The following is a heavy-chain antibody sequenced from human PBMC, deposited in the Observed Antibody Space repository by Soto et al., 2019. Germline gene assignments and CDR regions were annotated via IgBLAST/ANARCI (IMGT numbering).Heavy chain of an antibody. CDR1: GFTFRSYS. Sequence: GGSLRLSCAASGFTFRSYSMNWVRQAPGKGLEWVSFISSNSSYIYYADSVKGRFTISRDNAKNTLYLQMNSLRAEDTAVYYCARVGGGYQLLHAFDIWGQGTLVTVSS. J-gene: IGHJ3*02. D-gene: IGHD2-2*01. CDR2: ISSNSSYI. CDR3: ARVGGGYQLLHAFDI. V-gene: IGHV3-21*01.